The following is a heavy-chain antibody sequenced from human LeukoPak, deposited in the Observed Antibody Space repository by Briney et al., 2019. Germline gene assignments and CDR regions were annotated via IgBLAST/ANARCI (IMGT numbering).Heavy chain of an antibody. CDR2: ISYDGSNK. CDR3: ATSASRHCSSTSCYYYYGMDV. Sequence: GGSLRLSCAASEFTFSSYCMHWVRQAPGKGLEWVAVISYDGSNKYYADSVKGRFTISRDNSKNTLYLKMNSLRAEDTAVYYCATSASRHCSSTSCYYYYGMDVWGQGTTVTVSS. V-gene: IGHV3-30*03. J-gene: IGHJ6*02. CDR1: EFTFSSYC. D-gene: IGHD2-2*01.